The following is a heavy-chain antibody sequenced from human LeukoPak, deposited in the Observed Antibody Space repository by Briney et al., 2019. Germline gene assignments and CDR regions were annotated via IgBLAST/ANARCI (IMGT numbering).Heavy chain of an antibody. CDR1: GFTFSRYW. CDR2: IKSDGSST. CDR3: ARDGYNSDFGDY. V-gene: IGHV3-74*01. J-gene: IGHJ4*02. Sequence: GGSLRLSCAASGFTFSRYWMHWVRQAPGKGLVWVSRIKSDGSSTNYADSVKGRFTISRDNAKNTLYLQMNSLRAEDTAVYCCARDGYNSDFGDYWGQGTLVTVSS. D-gene: IGHD5-24*01.